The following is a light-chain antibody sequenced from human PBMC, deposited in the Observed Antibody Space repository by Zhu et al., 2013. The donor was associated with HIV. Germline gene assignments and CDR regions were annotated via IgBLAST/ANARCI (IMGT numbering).Light chain of an antibody. Sequence: QSVPTQPPSVSGAPGQRVTISCTGSSSNIGAGSDVHWYRHLPGTAPKLLIYGNTNRPSGVPDRFSGSKSGTSASLAITGLQAEDEADYYCQSYDSSLSGWVFSGGTKLTVL. CDR3: QSYDSSLSGWV. J-gene: IGLJ3*02. CDR1: SSNIGAGSD. V-gene: IGLV1-40*01. CDR2: GNT.